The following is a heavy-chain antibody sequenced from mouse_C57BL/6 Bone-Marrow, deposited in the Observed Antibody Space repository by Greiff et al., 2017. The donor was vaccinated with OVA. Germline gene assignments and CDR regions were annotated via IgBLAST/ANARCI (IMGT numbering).Heavy chain of an antibody. J-gene: IGHJ2*01. CDR1: GFPFSDYG. CDR3: ARRVRRGGYFDY. D-gene: IGHD2-14*01. CDR2: ISSGSSTI. Sequence: EVQLVESGGGLVKPGGSLKLSCAASGFPFSDYGMHWVRQAPEKGLEWVAYISSGSSTIYYADTVKGRFTISRDNAKNTLFLQMTSLRSEDTAMYYCARRVRRGGYFDYWGQGTTLTVSS. V-gene: IGHV5-17*01.